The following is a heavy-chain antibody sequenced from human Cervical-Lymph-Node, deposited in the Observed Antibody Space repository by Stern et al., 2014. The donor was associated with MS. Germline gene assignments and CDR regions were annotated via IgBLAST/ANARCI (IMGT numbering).Heavy chain of an antibody. CDR2: IFYNGHT. Sequence: QVQLQESGPGLVKSSETLSLTCTVSGGSLSSHSWNWIRQPPGKGLEWVGYIFYNGHTNYNPSLVSRVTISIDTSKNQFSLKLNSVTAADTAIYYCAREGWVAPPFGLDIWGQGTTVTVSS. J-gene: IGHJ6*02. D-gene: IGHD2-15*01. V-gene: IGHV4-59*11. CDR3: AREGWVAPPFGLDI. CDR1: GGSLSSHS.